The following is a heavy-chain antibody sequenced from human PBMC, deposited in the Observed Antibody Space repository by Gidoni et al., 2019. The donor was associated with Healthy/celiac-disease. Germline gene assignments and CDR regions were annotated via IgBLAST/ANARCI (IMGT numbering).Heavy chain of an antibody. CDR2: IIPTFGTA. Sequence: QVQLVQSGAEVKKPGSSVKVSCKASGGTFSSYAISWVRQAPGQGLEWMGGIIPTFGTANYAQKFQGRVTITADESTSTAYMELSSLRSEDTAVYYCARDGRITMVRGQRYYYYMDVWGKGTTVTVSS. J-gene: IGHJ6*03. D-gene: IGHD3-10*01. CDR3: ARDGRITMVRGQRYYYYMDV. V-gene: IGHV1-69*01. CDR1: GGTFSSYA.